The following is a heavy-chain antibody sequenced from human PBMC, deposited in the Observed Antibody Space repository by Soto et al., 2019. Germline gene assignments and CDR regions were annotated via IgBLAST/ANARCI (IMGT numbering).Heavy chain of an antibody. CDR3: VRDGRLGKNDFDY. J-gene: IGHJ4*02. D-gene: IGHD2-15*01. CDR2: ISFDGNNK. V-gene: IGHV3-30-3*01. CDR1: GFTFSSYA. Sequence: PGGSLRLSCAASGFTFSSYAMLWVRQAPGKGLEWVALISFDGNNKYYADSVGGRFTISRDNSKNTLYLQMNSLRVEDTAVYYCVRDGRLGKNDFDYWGQGTLVTVSS.